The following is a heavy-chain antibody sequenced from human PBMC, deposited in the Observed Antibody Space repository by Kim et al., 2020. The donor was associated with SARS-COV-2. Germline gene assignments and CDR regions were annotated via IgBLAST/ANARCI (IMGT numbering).Heavy chain of an antibody. V-gene: IGHV1-3*01. CDR1: GFTFKNYA. CDR2: INGFNGNT. Sequence: ASVKVSCKASGFTFKNYAMHWVRQAPGQRLEWMGWINGFNGNTIYSQKLQGRVTINRDTSAGIAYMELSSLRSEDTAVYYCARDRLFYGMDVWGQGTTVTVSS. CDR3: ARDRLFYGMDV. J-gene: IGHJ6*02.